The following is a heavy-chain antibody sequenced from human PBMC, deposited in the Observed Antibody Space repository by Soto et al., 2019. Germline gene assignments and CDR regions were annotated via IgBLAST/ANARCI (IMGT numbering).Heavy chain of an antibody. J-gene: IGHJ4*02. CDR2: TYYRSKWYN. CDR3: ATSWTSDSSRYLVV. CDR1: GDSVSSNSAA. D-gene: IGHD3-22*01. Sequence: SQTLSLTCAISGDSVSSNSAAWNWIRQSPSRGLEWLGRTYYRSKWYNDYAVSVKSRITINPDTSKNQFSLQLNSVPPEDTAVYCCATSWTSDSSRYLVVWGQGTLVSVSS. V-gene: IGHV6-1*01.